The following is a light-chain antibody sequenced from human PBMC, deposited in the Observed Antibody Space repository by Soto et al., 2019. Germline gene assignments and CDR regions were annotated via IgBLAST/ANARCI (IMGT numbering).Light chain of an antibody. CDR2: EVS. CDR1: SSDVGAYNY. V-gene: IGLV2-14*01. CDR3: SSFTWSSTLQ. J-gene: IGLJ3*02. Sequence: QSALTQPASVSGSPGQSITISCTGTSSDVGAYNYVSWFQQHPGKAPKLIIYEVSNRPSGVSNRFSGSKSGNTASLTISGLQAEDGADYYCSSFTWSSTLQFGGGTELTVL.